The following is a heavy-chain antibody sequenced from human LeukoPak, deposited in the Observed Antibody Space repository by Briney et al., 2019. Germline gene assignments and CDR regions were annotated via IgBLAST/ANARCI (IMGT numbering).Heavy chain of an antibody. Sequence: ASVKVSCKASGYTFTGYGISGVRQAPEQGLEWMEGITANNGNTNYAQKLQGRVTMTTDTSTSTAYMELSRLRSDDTAVYYCARGGPFRYSSSWYLLNYWGQGTLVTVSS. D-gene: IGHD6-13*01. CDR3: ARGGPFRYSSSWYLLNY. J-gene: IGHJ4*02. CDR1: GYTFTGYG. V-gene: IGHV1-18*01. CDR2: ITANNGNT.